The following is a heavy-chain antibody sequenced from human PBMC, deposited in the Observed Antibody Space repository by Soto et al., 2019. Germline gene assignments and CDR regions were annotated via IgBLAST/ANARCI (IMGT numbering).Heavy chain of an antibody. Sequence: QVQLVESGGGVVQPGRSLRLSCAASGFTFSSYGMHWVRQAPGKGLEWVAVISYDGSNKYYADSVKGRFTISRDNSKNTLYLQMNSLRAEDTAVYYCETLSVAGSKVVNYWGQGTLVTVSS. CDR3: ETLSVAGSKVVNY. V-gene: IGHV3-30*03. CDR1: GFTFSSYG. CDR2: ISYDGSNK. J-gene: IGHJ4*02. D-gene: IGHD6-19*01.